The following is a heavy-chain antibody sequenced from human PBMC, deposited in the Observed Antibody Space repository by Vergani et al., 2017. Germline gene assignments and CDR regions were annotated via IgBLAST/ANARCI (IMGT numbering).Heavy chain of an antibody. CDR2: ISGSGGST. V-gene: IGHV3-23*01. CDR3: AKDQVGNYDILTGYYPIDY. J-gene: IGHJ4*02. Sequence: EVQLLESGGGLVQPGGSLRLSCAASGFTFSSYAMSWVRQAPGKGLEWVSAISGSGGSTYYADSVKGRFTISRDNSKNTLYLQMNSLRAEDTAVYYCAKDQVGNYDILTGYYPIDYWGQGTRVTVSS. D-gene: IGHD3-9*01. CDR1: GFTFSSYA.